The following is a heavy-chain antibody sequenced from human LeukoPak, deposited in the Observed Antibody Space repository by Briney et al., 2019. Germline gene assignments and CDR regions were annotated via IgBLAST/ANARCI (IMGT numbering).Heavy chain of an antibody. CDR1: GFTFSNYG. Sequence: PGGSLRLSCAASGFTFSNYGLHWVRQAPGKGLEWIGEINHSGSTNYNPSLKSRVTISVDTSKNQFSLKLSSVTAADTAVYYCVSQGSGGDRGGWFDPWGQGTLVTVSS. CDR2: INHSGST. J-gene: IGHJ5*02. V-gene: IGHV4-34*01. CDR3: VSQGSGGDRGGWFDP. D-gene: IGHD3-10*01.